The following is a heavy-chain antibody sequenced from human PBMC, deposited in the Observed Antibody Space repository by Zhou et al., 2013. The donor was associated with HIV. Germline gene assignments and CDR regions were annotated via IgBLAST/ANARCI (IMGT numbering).Heavy chain of an antibody. J-gene: IGHJ5*02. Sequence: QVQLVQSGAEVKKPGASVKVSCKASGYTFTGYYMHWVRQAPGQGLEWMGWINPNSGGTNYAQKFQGRVTMTRDTSISTAYMELSRLRSDDTAVYYCAREGVDVVTARFGWFDPWGQGTLVTVSS. CDR1: GYTFTGYY. CDR2: INPNSGGT. V-gene: IGHV1-2*02. D-gene: IGHD2-2*03. CDR3: AREGVDVVTARFGWFDP.